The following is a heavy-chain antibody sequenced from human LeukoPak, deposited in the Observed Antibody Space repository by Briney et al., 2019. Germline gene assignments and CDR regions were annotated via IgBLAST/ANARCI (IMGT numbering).Heavy chain of an antibody. J-gene: IGHJ4*02. CDR3: ATLTTGYLDPYYFDY. CDR2: ISSSSSYI. V-gene: IGHV3-21*01. CDR1: GFTFSSYS. D-gene: IGHD3-3*01. Sequence: GGSLRLSCAASGFTFSSYSMNWVRQAPGKGLEWVSSISSSSSYIYYADPVKGRFTISRDNAKNSLYLQMNSLRAEDTAVYYCATLTTGYLDPYYFDYWGQGTLVTVSS.